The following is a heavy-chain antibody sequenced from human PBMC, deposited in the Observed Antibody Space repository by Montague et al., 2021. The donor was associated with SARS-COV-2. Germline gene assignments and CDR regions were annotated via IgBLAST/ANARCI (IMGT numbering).Heavy chain of an antibody. CDR2: IYTSGRT. V-gene: IGHV4-4*07. CDR1: GDSIENHY. Sequence: SETLSLTCTVFGDSIENHYWAWIRQPPGEGLEWIGRIYTSGRTNYNPSLRSRINMSLDTSKSRFSLNLTSVTAADTAVYYCAGPDWLKHWGQGALVTVSS. J-gene: IGHJ1*01. CDR3: AGPDWLKH. D-gene: IGHD3-9*01.